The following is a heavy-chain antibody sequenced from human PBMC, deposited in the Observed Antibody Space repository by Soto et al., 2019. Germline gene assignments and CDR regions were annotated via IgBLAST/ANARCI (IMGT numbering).Heavy chain of an antibody. CDR3: ARDSGRSLSGYDSYYYYYYYMDV. CDR1: GDSVSSNSAG. V-gene: IGHV6-1*01. J-gene: IGHJ6*03. CDR2: TYYRSKWYN. D-gene: IGHD5-12*01. Sequence: SQTLSLTCAISGDSVSSNSAGWNWIRQSPSRGLEWLGRTYYRSKWYNDYAVSVKSRITINPDTSKNQFSLQLNSVTPEDTAVYYCARDSGRSLSGYDSYYYYYYYMDVWGKGTTVTVSS.